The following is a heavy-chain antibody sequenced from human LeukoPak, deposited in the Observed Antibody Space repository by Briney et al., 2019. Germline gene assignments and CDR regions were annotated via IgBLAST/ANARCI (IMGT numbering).Heavy chain of an antibody. Sequence: QSGGSLRLSCSASGFTFSSYAMHWVRKAPGKGLEYDSAISSNGGSTYYADSVKGRFTISRDNSKNTLYLQMSSLRAEDTAVYYCVKGFDPWGQGTLVTVSS. CDR1: GFTFSSYA. CDR3: VKGFDP. CDR2: ISSNGGST. V-gene: IGHV3-64D*06. J-gene: IGHJ5*02.